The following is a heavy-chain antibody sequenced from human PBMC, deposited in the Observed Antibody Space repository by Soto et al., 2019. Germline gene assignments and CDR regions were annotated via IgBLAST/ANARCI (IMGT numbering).Heavy chain of an antibody. D-gene: IGHD5-18*01. CDR3: AKGLTAMLTATFDH. CDR1: GFTFSSYG. V-gene: IGHV3-30*18. Sequence: GGSLRLSCAASGFTFSSYGVHWVRQAPGKGLEWVAVISYEGSNKYYADSVKGRFTISRDNSKKTLFLQMNSLRAEDTAVYYCAKGLTAMLTATFDHWGQGTLVTVSS. CDR2: ISYEGSNK. J-gene: IGHJ4*02.